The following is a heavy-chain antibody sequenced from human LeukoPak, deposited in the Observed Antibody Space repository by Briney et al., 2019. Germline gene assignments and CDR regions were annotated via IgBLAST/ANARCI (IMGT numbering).Heavy chain of an antibody. Sequence: GGSLRLSCAASGFTFSSYEMNWVRQAPGKGLEWVSYISSSGSTIYYADSVKGRFTISRDNAKNSLYLQTNSLRAEDTAVYYCARDLYGRYFDYWGQGTLVTVSS. CDR3: ARDLYGRYFDY. CDR2: ISSSGSTI. D-gene: IGHD4-17*01. CDR1: GFTFSSYE. V-gene: IGHV3-48*03. J-gene: IGHJ4*02.